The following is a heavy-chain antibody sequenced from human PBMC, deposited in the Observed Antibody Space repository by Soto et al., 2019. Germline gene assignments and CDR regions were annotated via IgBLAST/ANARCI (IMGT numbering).Heavy chain of an antibody. Sequence: PGESLKISCKGSGYTFSNYWISWVRQMPGKGLEWMGRIDPSDSYTNYSPPFQGHVTISADKSTSTAYLQWSTLKASDTAMYYCARHWSDYDIVSAYYDYYGMDVWGQGTTVTVSS. J-gene: IGHJ6*02. CDR2: IDPSDSYT. CDR1: GYTFSNYW. CDR3: ARHWSDYDIVSAYYDYYGMDV. D-gene: IGHD3-9*01. V-gene: IGHV5-10-1*01.